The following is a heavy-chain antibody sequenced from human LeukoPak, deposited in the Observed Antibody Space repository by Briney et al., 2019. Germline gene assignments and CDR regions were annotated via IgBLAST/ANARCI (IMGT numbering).Heavy chain of an antibody. CDR3: ARGPRISGYIDY. Sequence: GGSLRLSCAASGFTFSTYTMNWVRRAPGKGLEWVAVIWYDGSNKYYADSVKGRFTISRDNSKNTLYLQMNSLRAEDTAVYYCARGPRISGYIDYWGQGTLVTVSS. CDR2: IWYDGSNK. J-gene: IGHJ4*02. CDR1: GFTFSTYT. D-gene: IGHD3-22*01. V-gene: IGHV3-33*08.